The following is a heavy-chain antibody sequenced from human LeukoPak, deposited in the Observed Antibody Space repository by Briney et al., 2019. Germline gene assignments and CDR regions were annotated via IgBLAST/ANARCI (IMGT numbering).Heavy chain of an antibody. Sequence: SETLSLTCGVSGYPINNAYYWVWIRQPPGKGLEWIGSLYHPDSTYYNPSLKSRVTMSVDTSRNQFSLRLSFVTAADTAVYYCARQYDSYFYYYLDLWGTGTTVTVSS. V-gene: IGHV4-38-2*01. CDR3: ARQYDSYFYYYLDL. CDR2: LYHPDST. D-gene: IGHD2-2*01. CDR1: GYPINNAYY. J-gene: IGHJ6*03.